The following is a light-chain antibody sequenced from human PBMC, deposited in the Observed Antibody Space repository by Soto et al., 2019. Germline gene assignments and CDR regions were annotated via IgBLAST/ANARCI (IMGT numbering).Light chain of an antibody. CDR3: QDLTADLALI. CDR2: GAS. Sequence: DIVTTQSPSFLSASVGDRVTITCRASQGINTFLAWYQQKPGKAPKLLIYGASTLQSGVPSRFSGSGSGTEFTLTIDSLQPEDFATYYCQDLTADLALIFGGGTKVEI. J-gene: IGKJ4*01. CDR1: QGINTF. V-gene: IGKV1-9*01.